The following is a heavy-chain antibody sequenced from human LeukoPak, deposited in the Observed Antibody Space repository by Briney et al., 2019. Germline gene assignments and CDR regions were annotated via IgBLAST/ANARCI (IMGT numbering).Heavy chain of an antibody. CDR3: ARDRFGHTDQRPLAFDS. J-gene: IGHJ4*02. V-gene: IGHV3-23*01. D-gene: IGHD3-10*01. CDR1: GFTFNYYT. CDR2: IGGSGIST. Sequence: PGGSLRLSCAASGFTFNYYTMTWVRQAPGKGLEWVSGIGGSGISTYYAESVKGRFTISRDNSKNSLYLQLHSLRAEDTAVYYCARDRFGHTDQRPLAFDSWGQGTLVTVSS.